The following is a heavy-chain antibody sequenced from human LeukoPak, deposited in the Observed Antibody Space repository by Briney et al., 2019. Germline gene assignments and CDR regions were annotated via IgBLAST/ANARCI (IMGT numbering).Heavy chain of an antibody. CDR3: ARYYYDSSGYWYFDL. J-gene: IGHJ2*01. V-gene: IGHV4-39*01. D-gene: IGHD3-22*01. CDR2: IYYSGST. Sequence: SETLSLTCAVYGGSFSGYYWGWIRQPPGKGLEWIGSIYYSGSTYYNPSLKSRVTISVDTSKNQFSLKLSSVTAADTAVYYCARYYYDSSGYWYFDLWGRGTLVTVSS. CDR1: GGSFSGYY.